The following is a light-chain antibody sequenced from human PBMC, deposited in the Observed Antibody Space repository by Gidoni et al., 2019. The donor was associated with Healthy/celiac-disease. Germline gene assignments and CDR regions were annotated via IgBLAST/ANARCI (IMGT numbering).Light chain of an antibody. V-gene: IGKV1-5*03. CDR1: QSISSW. Sequence: DIQMTQSPSTLSASVGDRVTITCRASQSISSWLAWYQQKPGKAPKLLIYKASSLESGVPSRFSGSGSGTEFTLTISSLQPDDFATYYCQQYNSWGRFGQGTKLEIK. CDR3: QQYNSWGR. J-gene: IGKJ2*01. CDR2: KAS.